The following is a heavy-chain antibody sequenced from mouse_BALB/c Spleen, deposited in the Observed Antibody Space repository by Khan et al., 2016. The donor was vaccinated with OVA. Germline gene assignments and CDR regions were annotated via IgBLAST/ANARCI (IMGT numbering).Heavy chain of an antibody. J-gene: IGHJ3*01. CDR3: ARSGYEAWFAY. Sequence: EVQLVESGPGLVKPSQSLSLTCTVTGYSITSDYAWNWIRQFPRNKLEWMGYISYSGSTSYNPSLKSRISITRDTSKNQFFLQLNSVTTEDTATYFCARSGYEAWFAYWGQATLVTVSA. CDR2: ISYSGST. V-gene: IGHV3-2*02. D-gene: IGHD2-14*01. CDR1: GYSITSDYA.